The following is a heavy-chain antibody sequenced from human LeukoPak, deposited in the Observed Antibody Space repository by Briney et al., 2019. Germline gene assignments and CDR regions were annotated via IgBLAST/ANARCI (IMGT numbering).Heavy chain of an antibody. CDR2: ISYDGSNE. V-gene: IGHV3-30*18. J-gene: IGHJ4*02. D-gene: IGHD1-7*01. CDR3: AKVRVVFNWNYAYYFDY. CDR1: GFTFSSYA. Sequence: PGGSLRLSCAASGFTFSSYAMHWVRQAPGKALEWVALISYDGSNEYYADSVKGRFTISRDNSMNTLYLQMNSLRAEDTAAYYCAKVRVVFNWNYAYYFDYWGQGTLVTVSS.